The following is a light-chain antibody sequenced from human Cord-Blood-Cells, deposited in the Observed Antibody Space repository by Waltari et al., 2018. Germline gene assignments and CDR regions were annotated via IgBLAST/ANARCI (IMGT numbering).Light chain of an antibody. J-gene: IGLJ3*02. CDR2: DVS. CDR3: CSYAGSYTWV. CDR1: SSAVGGYNY. Sequence: QSALTQPRSVSGSPGQSVPISCTGTSSAVGGYNYASWYQQHTGKAPKLMIYDVSKRPSGVPDRFSGSKSGNTASLTISGLQAEDEADYYCCSYAGSYTWVFGGGTKLTV. V-gene: IGLV2-11*01.